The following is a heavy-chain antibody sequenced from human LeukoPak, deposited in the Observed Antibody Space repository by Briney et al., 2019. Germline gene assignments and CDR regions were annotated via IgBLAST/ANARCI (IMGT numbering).Heavy chain of an antibody. J-gene: IGHJ4*02. CDR3: ARDIAAADLDY. Sequence: GRSLRLSCAASGFTFSGYGMHWVRRAPGKGLEWVAVISYDGRTKYYADSVKGRFTISRDNSKNTLYLQMNSLRAEDTAVYYCARDIAAADLDYWGQGTLVTVSS. CDR2: ISYDGRTK. D-gene: IGHD6-13*01. V-gene: IGHV3-30*03. CDR1: GFTFSGYG.